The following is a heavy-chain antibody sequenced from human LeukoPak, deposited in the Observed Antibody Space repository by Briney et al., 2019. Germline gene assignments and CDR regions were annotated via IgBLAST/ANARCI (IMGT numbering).Heavy chain of an antibody. CDR3: ARDPFRRVDI. CDR1: VGFIYLDNYL. V-gene: IGHV4-61*02. Sequence: SETVSLPRSVCVGFIYLDNYLWRSIRQPAAKVLEWIGRIYPSGSTNYSPSLKSRVTISLDTSKNHFSLELSSVTAADTAVYYCARDPFRRVDIWGQGTMVTVSS. J-gene: IGHJ3*02. D-gene: IGHD2/OR15-2a*01. CDR2: IYPSGST.